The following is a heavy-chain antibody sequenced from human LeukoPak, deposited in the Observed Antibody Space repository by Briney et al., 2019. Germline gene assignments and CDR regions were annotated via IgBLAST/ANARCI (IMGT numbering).Heavy chain of an antibody. CDR2: MYYTAST. D-gene: IGHD3-22*01. J-gene: IGHJ5*02. CDR3: ARPYYYDSRIDP. Sequence: SQTLSLTCTVSGGSISSGDYYWSWLRQPPGKGREWIAYMYYTASTYYNPSLKSRVTMSADTSKNPLSLKLSSVTAADTAVYYCARPYYYDSRIDPWGQGIRVTVSS. CDR1: GGSISSGDYY. V-gene: IGHV4-30-4*01.